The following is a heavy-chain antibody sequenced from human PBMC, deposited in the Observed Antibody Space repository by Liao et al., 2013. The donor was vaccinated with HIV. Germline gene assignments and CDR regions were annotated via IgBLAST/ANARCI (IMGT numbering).Heavy chain of an antibody. CDR2: IYTSGST. J-gene: IGHJ4*02. D-gene: IGHD3-16*01. CDR3: ARGGRPLRSGVCDY. Sequence: QVQLQESGPGLVKPSQTLSLTCTVSGGSISSGSYYWSWIRQPAGKGLEWIGRIYTSGSTNYNPSLKSRVTISVDTSKNQFSLKLSSVTAADTAVYYCARGGRPLRSGVCDYWGQGTLVTVSS. CDR1: GGSISSGSYY. V-gene: IGHV4-61*02.